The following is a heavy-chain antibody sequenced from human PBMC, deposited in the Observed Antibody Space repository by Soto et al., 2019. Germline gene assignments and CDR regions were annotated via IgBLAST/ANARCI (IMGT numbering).Heavy chain of an antibody. CDR3: ARDLDGDTAMVTGDY. CDR2: ISYDGSNK. J-gene: IGHJ4*02. D-gene: IGHD5-18*01. CDR1: GFTFSSYA. V-gene: IGHV3-30-3*01. Sequence: TGGSLRLSCAASGFTFSSYAMHWVRQAPGKGLEWVAVISYDGSNKYYADSVKGRFTISRDNSKNTLYLQMNSLRAEDTAVYYCARDLDGDTAMVTGDYWGQGTLVTVSS.